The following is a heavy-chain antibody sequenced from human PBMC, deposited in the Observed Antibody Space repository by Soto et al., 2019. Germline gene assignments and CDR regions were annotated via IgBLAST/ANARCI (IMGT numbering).Heavy chain of an antibody. CDR2: ISAYNGNT. J-gene: IGHJ6*04. Sequence: ASLNVSCNASGYTFTSYGISWVRQAPGQGLEWMGWISAYNGNTNYAQKLQGRVTMTTDTSTSTAYMELRSLRSDDTAVYYCARDPLTIAAAGMRYDYYYYGKDVWGYGTTCTVSS. D-gene: IGHD6-13*01. V-gene: IGHV1-18*01. CDR3: ARDPLTIAAAGMRYDYYYYGKDV. CDR1: GYTFTSYG.